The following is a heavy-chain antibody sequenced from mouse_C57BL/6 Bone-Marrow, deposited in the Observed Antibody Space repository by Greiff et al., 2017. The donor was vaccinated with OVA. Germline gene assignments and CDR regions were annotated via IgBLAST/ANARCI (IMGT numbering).Heavy chain of an antibody. D-gene: IGHD2-3*01. V-gene: IGHV1-22*01. CDR2: INPNNGGT. J-gene: IGHJ3*01. CDR1: GYTFTDYN. CDR3: ARDPHDGYGFAY. Sequence: LQQSGPELVKPGASVKMSCKASGYTFTDYNMHWVKQSHGKSLEWIGYINPNNGGTSYNQKFKGKATLTVNKSSSTAYMELRSLTSEDSAVYYCARDPHDGYGFAYWGQGTLVTVSA.